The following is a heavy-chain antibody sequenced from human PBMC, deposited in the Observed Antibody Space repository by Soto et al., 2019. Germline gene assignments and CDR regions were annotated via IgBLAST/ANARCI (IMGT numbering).Heavy chain of an antibody. CDR2: INHSGST. D-gene: IGHD2-2*01. Sequence: SETLSITCALYGGSFSFYSLSWIRQPPGEGLEWIGEINHSGSTNYNPSLKSRVTISVDTPKNQFSLKLSSVTAADTAVYYCARGYCSNTSCYLNAIDVGGKGATVTVSS. CDR1: GGSFSFYS. J-gene: IGHJ6*04. CDR3: ARGYCSNTSCYLNAIDV. V-gene: IGHV4-34*01.